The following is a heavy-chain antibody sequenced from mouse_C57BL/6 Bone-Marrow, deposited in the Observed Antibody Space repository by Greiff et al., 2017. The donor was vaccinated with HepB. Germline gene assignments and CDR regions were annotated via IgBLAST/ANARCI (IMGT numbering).Heavy chain of an antibody. CDR2: IHPNSGST. D-gene: IGHD1-1*01. CDR1: GYTFTSYW. Sequence: QVQLQQPGAELVKPGASVKLSCKASGYTFTSYWMHWVKQRPGQGLEWIGMIHPNSGSTNYNEKFKSKATLTVDKSSSTAYMPLSSLTSEDSAVSYCARTVKRSMDYWGQGTSVTVSS. J-gene: IGHJ4*01. CDR3: ARTVKRSMDY. V-gene: IGHV1-64*01.